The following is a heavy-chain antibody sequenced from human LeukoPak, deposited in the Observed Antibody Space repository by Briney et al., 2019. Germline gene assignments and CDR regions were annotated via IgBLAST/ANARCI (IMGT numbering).Heavy chain of an antibody. CDR3: AKGEQQLGYMDV. V-gene: IGHV3-30*02. J-gene: IGHJ6*03. CDR2: IRYDGTSK. CDR1: GFSFSNYG. Sequence: GGSLRLSCTASGFSFSNYGMHWVRQAPGKGLEWVAFIRYDGTSKYYADSVKGRLTISRDNSKNTLYLQMNSLRAEDTALYYCAKGEQQLGYMDVWGKGTTVTVSS. D-gene: IGHD6-13*01.